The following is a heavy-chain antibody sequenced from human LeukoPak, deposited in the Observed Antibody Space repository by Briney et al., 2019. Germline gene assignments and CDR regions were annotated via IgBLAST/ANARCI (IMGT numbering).Heavy chain of an antibody. Sequence: GGSLRLSCAASGITFSSYGMSWVRQAPGKGLEWVSSISSTGGTTYYADSVKGQFTISRDNSKNTLYLQMNSLRAEDTAVYYCAKLYYDSSGRNAFDIWGQGTMVTVSS. V-gene: IGHV3-23*01. D-gene: IGHD3-22*01. CDR3: AKLYYDSSGRNAFDI. J-gene: IGHJ3*02. CDR1: GITFSSYG. CDR2: ISSTGGTT.